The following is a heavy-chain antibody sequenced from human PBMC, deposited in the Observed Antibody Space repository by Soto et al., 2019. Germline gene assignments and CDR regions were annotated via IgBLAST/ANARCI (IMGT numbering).Heavy chain of an antibody. Sequence: SETLSLTCTVSGGSISSYYWSWLRQPPGKGLEWIGHIFYSGKTFYNPSLKSRVTISVDTSKNQFSLDLNSATAADTAVYFCARGLNFYGMGTLKFDYWGQGALVTVSS. CDR2: IFYSGKT. D-gene: IGHD3-10*01. J-gene: IGHJ4*02. CDR1: GGSISSYY. V-gene: IGHV4-59*01. CDR3: ARGLNFYGMGTLKFDY.